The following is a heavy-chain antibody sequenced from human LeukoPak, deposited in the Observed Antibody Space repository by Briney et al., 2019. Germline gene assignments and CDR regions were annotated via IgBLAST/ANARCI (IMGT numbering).Heavy chain of an antibody. Sequence: GASVKVSCKASGYTFTGYYMHWVRQAPGQGLEWMGWINPNSGGTNYAQKFQGRVTMTRDTSIGTAYMELSRLRSDDTAVYYCARDPGEDIVVVVAATNYYGMDVWGQGTTVTVSS. D-gene: IGHD2-15*01. CDR1: GYTFTGYY. CDR2: INPNSGGT. J-gene: IGHJ6*02. V-gene: IGHV1-2*02. CDR3: ARDPGEDIVVVVAATNYYGMDV.